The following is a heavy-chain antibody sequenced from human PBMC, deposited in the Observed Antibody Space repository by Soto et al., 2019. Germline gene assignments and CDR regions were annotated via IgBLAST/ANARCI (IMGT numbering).Heavy chain of an antibody. CDR3: ARDRTYDILTGLLGNYYGMDV. J-gene: IGHJ6*02. CDR2: INPSGGST. CDR1: GYSFTGYY. D-gene: IGHD3-9*01. Sequence: ASIKVSCNASGYSFTGYYMHWVRQAPGQGLELMGIINPSGGSTSYAQKFQGRVTMTRDTSTSTVYMELSSLRSEDTAVYYCARDRTYDILTGLLGNYYGMDVWGQGTTVTVSS. V-gene: IGHV1-46*01.